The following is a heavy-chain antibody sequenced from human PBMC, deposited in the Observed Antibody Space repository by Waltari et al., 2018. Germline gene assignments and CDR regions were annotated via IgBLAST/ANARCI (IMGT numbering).Heavy chain of an antibody. D-gene: IGHD3-10*01. J-gene: IGHJ4*02. Sequence: EGQLVESGGGLVQPGGSLRLSWAASGFTFSSYNMNWVRQAPGKGLGWVSYISSSSSTIYFADAVKGRFTISRDNAKNSLYLQMNSLRGEDTAVYYCARDWFPSNWGQGTLVPVSS. CDR3: ARDWFPSN. V-gene: IGHV3-48*04. CDR1: GFTFSSYN. CDR2: ISSSSSTI.